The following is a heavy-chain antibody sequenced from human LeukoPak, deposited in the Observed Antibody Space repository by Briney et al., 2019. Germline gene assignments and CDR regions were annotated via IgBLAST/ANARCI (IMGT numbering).Heavy chain of an antibody. CDR2: INPSGGST. V-gene: IGHV1-46*01. D-gene: IGHD4-17*01. CDR1: GYTFTSYY. J-gene: IGHJ6*03. CDR3: ARGPLTTLYYYYYMDV. Sequence: ASVKVSCKASGYTFTSYYMHWVRQAPGQGPEWMGIINPSGGSTSYAQKFQGRVTMTRDMSTSTVYMELSSLRSEDTAVYYCARGPLTTLYYYYYMDVWGKGTTVTVSS.